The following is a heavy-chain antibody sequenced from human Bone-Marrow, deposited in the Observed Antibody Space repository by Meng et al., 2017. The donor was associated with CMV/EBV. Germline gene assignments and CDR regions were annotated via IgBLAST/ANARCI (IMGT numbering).Heavy chain of an antibody. CDR1: GYTFTGYY. J-gene: IGHJ5*02. CDR3: ARRRTTGIGKLGAPFDP. Sequence: ASVKVSCKASGYTFTGYYMHWVRQAPGQGLEWMGIINPSGGSTSYAQKFQGRVTMTRDTSISTAYMELSSLRSEDTAMYYCARRRTTGIGKLGAPFDPWGQGTLVTVSS. V-gene: IGHV1-46*01. D-gene: IGHD1-1*01. CDR2: INPSGGST.